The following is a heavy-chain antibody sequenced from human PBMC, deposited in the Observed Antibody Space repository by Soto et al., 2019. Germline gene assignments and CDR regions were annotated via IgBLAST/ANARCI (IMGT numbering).Heavy chain of an antibody. D-gene: IGHD1-1*01. V-gene: IGHV1-69*01. Sequence: QVKLVQSGAEVKKPGSSVKVSCKASGGTFSSYAISWVRRATGQGIEWMGGIIPIFGTANYAQKFQGRVTITADESTNTAYMELISMKTEDTANYYWARAIWNDVSRAFNYLGQGTLVSVYS. CDR2: IIPIFGTA. CDR1: GGTFSSYA. J-gene: IGHJ4*02. CDR3: ARAIWNDVSRAFNY.